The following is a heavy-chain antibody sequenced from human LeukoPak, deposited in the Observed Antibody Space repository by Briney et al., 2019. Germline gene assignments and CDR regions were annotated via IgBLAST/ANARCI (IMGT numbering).Heavy chain of an antibody. V-gene: IGHV4-34*01. CDR3: ASEGYCSGGSCYSAY. J-gene: IGHJ4*02. Sequence: SETLSLTCAVYGGSFSGYYWSWIRQPPGKGLEWIGEINHSGSTNYNPSLKSRVTISVDTSKNQFSLKPSSVTAADTAVYYCASEGYCSGGSCYSAYWGQGTLVTVSS. D-gene: IGHD2-15*01. CDR2: INHSGST. CDR1: GGSFSGYY.